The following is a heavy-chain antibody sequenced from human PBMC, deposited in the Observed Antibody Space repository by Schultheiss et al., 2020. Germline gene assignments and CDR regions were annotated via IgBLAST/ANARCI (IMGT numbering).Heavy chain of an antibody. J-gene: IGHJ4*02. CDR1: GGTFSRYA. CDR2: IIPIFGTA. CDR3: ARGVYSYGRGRGYSFDY. V-gene: IGHV1-69*13. Sequence: SVKVSCKASGGTFSRYAISWVRQAPGQGLEWMGGIIPIFGTANYAQKFQGRVTITADESTSTAYMELSSLRSEDTAVYYCARGVYSYGRGRGYSFDYWGQGTLVTVSS. D-gene: IGHD5-18*01.